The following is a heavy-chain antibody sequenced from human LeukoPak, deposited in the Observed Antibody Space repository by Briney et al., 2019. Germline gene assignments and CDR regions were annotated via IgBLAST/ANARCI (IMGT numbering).Heavy chain of an antibody. CDR2: IYYSGST. CDR3: ARDYYDSSGYSSLDY. Sequence: SETLSLTSTVSGGSVSSGSYYWSWIRQPPGKGLEWIGYIYYSGSTNYNPSLKSRVTISVDTSKNQISLKLSSVTAADTAVYYCARDYYDSSGYSSLDYWGQGTLVTVSS. J-gene: IGHJ4*02. CDR1: GGSVSSGSYY. V-gene: IGHV4-61*01. D-gene: IGHD3-22*01.